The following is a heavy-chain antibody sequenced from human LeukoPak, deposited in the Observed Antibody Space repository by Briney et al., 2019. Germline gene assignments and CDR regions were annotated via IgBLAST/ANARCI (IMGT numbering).Heavy chain of an antibody. D-gene: IGHD6-13*01. J-gene: IGHJ4*02. CDR3: VRQIAEGREFDY. CDR1: GYSFTSYW. Sequence: PGESLKISCKGSGYSFTSYWIGWVRQMPGKGLEWMGIIYPGDSDTRYSPSFQGHVTISADKSLSTAYLQWSSLKTSDTAIYYCVRQIAEGREFDYWGPGTLVTVSS. CDR2: IYPGDSDT. V-gene: IGHV5-51*01.